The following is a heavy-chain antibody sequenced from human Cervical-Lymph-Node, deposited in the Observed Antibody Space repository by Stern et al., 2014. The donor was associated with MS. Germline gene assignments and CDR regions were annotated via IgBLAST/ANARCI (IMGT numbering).Heavy chain of an antibody. CDR3: ASPQIDGGFDY. CDR2: INPLTRVT. J-gene: IGHJ4*02. D-gene: IGHD2-15*01. Sequence: QVQLLESGAEVKKPGASVRVSCKASGYTFTDHFVHWVRQAPGQGLEWLGPINPLTRVTKSGPRLHGTVTMTRETSLTTSYLQGTGLRSDDTAVYYCASPQIDGGFDYWGQGTLVTVSS. V-gene: IGHV1-2*06. CDR1: GYTFTDHF.